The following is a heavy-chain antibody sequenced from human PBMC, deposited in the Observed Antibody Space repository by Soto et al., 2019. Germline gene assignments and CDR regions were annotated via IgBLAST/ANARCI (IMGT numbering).Heavy chain of an antibody. CDR1: GGSFSGYY. D-gene: IGHD6-13*01. V-gene: IGHV4-34*01. CDR3: ASWRFAGAYSSLAAQDCGWGYYYYGMDV. J-gene: IGHJ6*02. Sequence: SETLSLTCAVYGGSFSGYYWSWIRQPPGRGLEWIGEINHSGSTNYNPSLKSRVTISVDTSKNQFSLKLSSVTAADTSVYYCASWRFAGAYSSLAAQDCGWGYYYYGMDVWGQGTTVTVS. CDR2: INHSGST.